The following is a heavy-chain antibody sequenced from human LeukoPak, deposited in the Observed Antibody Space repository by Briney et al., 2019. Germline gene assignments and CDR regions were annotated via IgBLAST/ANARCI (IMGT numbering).Heavy chain of an antibody. D-gene: IGHD4-11*01. V-gene: IGHV1-58*02. CDR3: AADLPYSNYGPLDY. CDR2: IVVGSGNT. J-gene: IGHJ4*02. Sequence: ASVKVSCKASGFSFATSAMQWVRQARGQRLEWIGWIVVGSGNTNYAQKFQERVTITRDTSTSTAYLELSSLRSEDTAVYFCAADLPYSNYGPLDYWGQGTLVTVSS. CDR1: GFSFATSA.